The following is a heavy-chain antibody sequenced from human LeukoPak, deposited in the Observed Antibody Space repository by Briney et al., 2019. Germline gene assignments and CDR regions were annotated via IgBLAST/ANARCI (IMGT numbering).Heavy chain of an antibody. CDR3: AKDLMRDRWFGES. J-gene: IGHJ5*02. V-gene: IGHV3-7*01. CDR2: IKQDGSEK. D-gene: IGHD3-10*01. Sequence: HPGGSLRLSCAASGFTFISYWMSWVRQAPGKGLEWVANIKQDGSEKYYVDSVKGRFTISRDNAKNSLYLQMNSLRAEDTAVYYCAKDLMRDRWFGESWGQGTLVTVSS. CDR1: GFTFISYW.